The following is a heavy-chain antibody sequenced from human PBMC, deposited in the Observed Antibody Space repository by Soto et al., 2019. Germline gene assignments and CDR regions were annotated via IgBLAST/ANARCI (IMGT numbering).Heavy chain of an antibody. V-gene: IGHV3-7*01. CDR2: MNQDGSRS. D-gene: IGHD5-12*01. CDR3: AGDMGLSGYSSDVDY. Sequence: EVQFVESGGDLVQPGGSLRLSCAASGFAFSQYWINWVRQSPGKGLEWVAIMNQDGSRSYNGASVMGRFTITRDNGKNSLYFKMHSLRDDSRAVYLCAGDMGLSGYSSDVDYWGLGT. J-gene: IGHJ4*02. CDR1: GFAFSQYW.